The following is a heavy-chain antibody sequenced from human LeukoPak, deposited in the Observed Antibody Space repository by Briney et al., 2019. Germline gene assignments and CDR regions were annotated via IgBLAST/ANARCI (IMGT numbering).Heavy chain of an antibody. CDR1: GGTFSSYA. Sequence: ASVRVSCTASGGTFSSYAISWVRQAPGQGLEWMGRIIPIFGIANYAQKFQGRVTITADKSTSTAYMELSSLRSEDTAVYYCARATEIVGAANLDPWGQGTLVTVSS. CDR2: IIPIFGIA. J-gene: IGHJ5*02. V-gene: IGHV1-69*04. CDR3: ARATEIVGAANLDP. D-gene: IGHD1-26*01.